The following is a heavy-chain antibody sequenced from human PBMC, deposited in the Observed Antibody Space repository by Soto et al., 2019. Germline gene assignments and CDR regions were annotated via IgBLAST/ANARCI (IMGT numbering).Heavy chain of an antibody. V-gene: IGHV4-39*01. D-gene: IGHD4-17*01. Sequence: PSETLSLTCTVSGGSISSSSYYWGWIRQPPGKGLEWIGSIYYSGSTYYNPSLKSRVTISVDTSKNQFSLKLSSVTAADTAVYYCARHPPWMTTVVTQTGAFDIWGQGTMVTVSS. CDR2: IYYSGST. CDR1: GGSISSSSYY. J-gene: IGHJ3*02. CDR3: ARHPPWMTTVVTQTGAFDI.